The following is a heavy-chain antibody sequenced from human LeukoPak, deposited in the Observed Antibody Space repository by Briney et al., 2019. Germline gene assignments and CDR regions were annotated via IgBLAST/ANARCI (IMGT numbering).Heavy chain of an antibody. D-gene: IGHD3-3*01. CDR1: GGSISSSSYY. J-gene: IGHJ4*02. CDR2: IYYSGST. V-gene: IGHV4-39*01. Sequence: SETLSLICTVSGGSISSSSYYWGWIRQPPGKGLEWIGSIYYSGSTYYNPSLKSRVTISVDTSKNQFSLKLSSVTAADTAVYYCARHDTIGVVIITPHNFDYWGQGTLVTVSS. CDR3: ARHDTIGVVIITPHNFDY.